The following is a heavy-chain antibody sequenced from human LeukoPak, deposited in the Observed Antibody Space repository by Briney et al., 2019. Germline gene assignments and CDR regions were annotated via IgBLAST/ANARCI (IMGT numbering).Heavy chain of an antibody. J-gene: IGHJ3*02. CDR2: ISGSGGST. Sequence: GGSLRLSCAASGFTFSSYGMSWVRQAPGKGLEWVSAISGSGGSTYYADSVKGRFTISRDNSKNTLYLQMNSLRAEETAVYYCAKDPMVLRYFDWFRLDAFDIWGQGTMVTVSS. V-gene: IGHV3-23*01. D-gene: IGHD3-9*01. CDR1: GFTFSSYG. CDR3: AKDPMVLRYFDWFRLDAFDI.